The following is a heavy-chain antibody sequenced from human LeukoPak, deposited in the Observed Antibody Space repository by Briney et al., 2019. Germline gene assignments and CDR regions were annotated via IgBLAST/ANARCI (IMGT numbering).Heavy chain of an antibody. V-gene: IGHV3-74*01. CDR2: INGDGSST. CDR1: GLSFSDYW. Sequence: GGSLRLSCAASGLSFSDYWMQWVRQAPGKGLVWVSRINGDGSSTSYADSVKGRFTISRDNSKNTLYLQMNSLRAEDTAVYYCAKGGAAAGVNWFDPWGQGTLVTVSS. D-gene: IGHD6-13*01. CDR3: AKGGAAAGVNWFDP. J-gene: IGHJ5*02.